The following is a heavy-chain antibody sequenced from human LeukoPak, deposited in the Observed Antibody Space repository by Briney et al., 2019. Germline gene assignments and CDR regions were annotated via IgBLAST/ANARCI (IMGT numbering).Heavy chain of an antibody. CDR1: XFTXXRYW. CDR3: ARERGYFDY. D-gene: IGHD3-10*01. CDR2: INQEGSEK. J-gene: IGHJ4*02. V-gene: IGHV3-7*01. Sequence: SCAAXXFTXXRYWMSWVRQARGKGVEGVANINQEGSEKYYVDSVKGGFTISRDNEKKSLYLQMKSLRAEDTAVYYCARERGYFDYWGQGTLVTVSS.